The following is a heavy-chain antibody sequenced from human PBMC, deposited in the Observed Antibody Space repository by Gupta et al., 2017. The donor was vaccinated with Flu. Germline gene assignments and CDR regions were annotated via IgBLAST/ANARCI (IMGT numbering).Heavy chain of an antibody. CDR1: GFTFSSYW. D-gene: IGHD5-18*01. J-gene: IGHJ4*02. CDR3: ARDGYTAMVRGFDY. V-gene: IGHV3-74*01. CDR2: INSDGSST. Sequence: EVQLVESGGGLVQPGGSLRLSCAASGFTFSSYWMHWVRQAPGKGLVWVSRINSDGSSTSYADAGKGRFTISRDSAKNTLYLQMNSMRAEETAVYYCARDGYTAMVRGFDYWGQGTLVTVSS.